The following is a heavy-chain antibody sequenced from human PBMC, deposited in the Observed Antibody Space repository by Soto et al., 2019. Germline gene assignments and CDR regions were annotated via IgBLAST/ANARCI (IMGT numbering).Heavy chain of an antibody. CDR2: IWYDGSNK. V-gene: IGHV3-33*01. Sequence: GGSLRLSCAASGFTFSSCGMHWVRQAPGKGLEWVAVIWYDGSNKYYADSVKGRFTISRDNSKNTLYLQMNSLRAEDTAVYYCARKRDIVVVPDANYYYGMDVWGQGTTVTVSS. CDR1: GFTFSSCG. J-gene: IGHJ6*02. D-gene: IGHD2-2*01. CDR3: ARKRDIVVVPDANYYYGMDV.